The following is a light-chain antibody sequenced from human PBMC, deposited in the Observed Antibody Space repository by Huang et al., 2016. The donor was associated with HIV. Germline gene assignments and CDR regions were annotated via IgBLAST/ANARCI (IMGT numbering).Light chain of an antibody. CDR1: QSVGIS. CDR2: SAS. CDR3: QRYNNGPPRT. Sequence: ETVMTQPPATLSVPPGERATPSCRASQSVGISLAWYQQKPGQAPRLLIHSASTRATGIPARFSGSGSVTEFTLTISRLQSEDFGVYFCQRYNNGPPRTFGQGTKLEIK. V-gene: IGKV3-15*01. J-gene: IGKJ2*01.